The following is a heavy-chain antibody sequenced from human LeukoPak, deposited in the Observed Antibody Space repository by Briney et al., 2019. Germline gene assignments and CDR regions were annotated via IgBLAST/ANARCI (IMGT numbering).Heavy chain of an antibody. V-gene: IGHV4-59*01. CDR3: ARDPWGQTGYFDY. J-gene: IGHJ4*02. Sequence: KPSETLSLTCTVYGGSISSYYWSWIRQPPGKGLEWIGYIYYSGSTNYNPSLKSRVTISVDTSKNQFSLKLSSVTAADTAVYYCARDPWGQTGYFDYWGQGTLVTVSS. D-gene: IGHD3-16*01. CDR1: GGSISSYY. CDR2: IYYSGST.